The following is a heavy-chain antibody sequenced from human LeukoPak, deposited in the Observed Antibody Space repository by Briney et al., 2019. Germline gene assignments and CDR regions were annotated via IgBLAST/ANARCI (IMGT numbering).Heavy chain of an antibody. CDR1: GYTFSGTGWY. D-gene: IGHD5-12*01. J-gene: IGHJ4*02. V-gene: IGHV1-2*02. CDR3: ASGDSDYDRNRRPLHY. CDR2: IYPYTGAT. Sequence: ASVKVSCKASGYTFSGTGWYLYWLRQAPGQGLECMGWIYPYTGATHYAQKFQGRVAMTRDTSISTAYMELSRLRPDDTAVYYCASGDSDYDRNRRPLHYWGQGTLVTVSS.